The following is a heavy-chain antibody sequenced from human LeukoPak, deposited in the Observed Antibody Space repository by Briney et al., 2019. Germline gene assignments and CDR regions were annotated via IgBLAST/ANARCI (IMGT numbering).Heavy chain of an antibody. V-gene: IGHV3-74*01. D-gene: IGHD1-20*01. Sequence: GSLRLSCAASGFTFSNYWIYWVRQVPGKGLVWVSRISPDGKDTSHADSVKGRFTISRDNAKNTLYLQMSSLRAEDTAVYYCATYNWEYETDYWGQGTLVTVSS. CDR3: ATYNWEYETDY. CDR2: ISPDGKDT. CDR1: GFTFSNYW. J-gene: IGHJ4*02.